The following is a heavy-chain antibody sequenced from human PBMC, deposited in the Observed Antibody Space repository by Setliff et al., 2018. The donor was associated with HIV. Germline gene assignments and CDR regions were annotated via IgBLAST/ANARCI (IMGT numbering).Heavy chain of an antibody. CDR2: IWYDGSNK. CDR1: GFTVSSNY. V-gene: IGHV3-33*08. CDR3: ARARTIDYWSDSLAF. Sequence: GGSLRLSCAASGFTVSSNYMSWVRQAPGKGLEWVAVIWYDGSNKYYADSVKGRFTISRDSSKNALYLKFYRPRPDDTAVYYCARARTIDYWSDSLAFWGQGTLVTVSS. D-gene: IGHD3-3*01. J-gene: IGHJ4*02.